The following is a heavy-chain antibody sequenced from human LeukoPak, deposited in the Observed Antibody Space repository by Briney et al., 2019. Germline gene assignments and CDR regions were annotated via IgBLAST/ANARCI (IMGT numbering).Heavy chain of an antibody. Sequence: GGSLRLSCVASGFTFNNAWMNWVRQAPGKGLEWVGRIKSKSDGETTDYAAPVKGRFTISRDDSMITLHLQMNSLATEDTAVYYCTTLERWQRQSGNYWGQGILVTVSS. J-gene: IGHJ4*02. CDR2: IKSKSDGETT. D-gene: IGHD5-24*01. CDR3: TTLERWQRQSGNY. V-gene: IGHV3-15*07. CDR1: GFTFNNAW.